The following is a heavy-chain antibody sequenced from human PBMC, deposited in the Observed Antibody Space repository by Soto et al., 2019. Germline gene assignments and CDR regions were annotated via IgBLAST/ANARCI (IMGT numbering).Heavy chain of an antibody. Sequence: ASVKVSCKASGYTFTSYGISWVRQAPGQGLEWMGWISAYNGNTNYAQKLQGRVTMTTDTSTSTAYMELRSLRSDDTAVYYCARDLTERLIVVVPAAMGSWGQGTLVTVSS. CDR3: ARDLTERLIVVVPAAMGS. D-gene: IGHD2-2*01. CDR1: GYTFTSYG. J-gene: IGHJ5*02. V-gene: IGHV1-18*01. CDR2: ISAYNGNT.